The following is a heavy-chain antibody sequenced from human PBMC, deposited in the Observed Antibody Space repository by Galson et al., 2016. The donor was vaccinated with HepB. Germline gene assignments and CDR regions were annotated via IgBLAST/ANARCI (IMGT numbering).Heavy chain of an antibody. Sequence: SVKVSCKASGYTFTTYTMNWVRQAPGQGLEWMGWINTNTGSPKYAQGFTGRFVFSLDTSVSTAYLQISSLKAEDTAVYYCTRDPSVRLLRHFDLWGRGTLVTVSS. D-gene: IGHD1-1*01. J-gene: IGHJ2*01. V-gene: IGHV7-4-1*02. CDR1: GYTFTTYT. CDR3: TRDPSVRLLRHFDL. CDR2: INTNTGSP.